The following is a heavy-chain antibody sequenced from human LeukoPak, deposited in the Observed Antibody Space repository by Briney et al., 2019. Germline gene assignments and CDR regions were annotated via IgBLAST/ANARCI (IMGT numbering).Heavy chain of an antibody. Sequence: SGGSLRLSCAASGFTFSSYWMHWVRQAPGKGLEWVSAISGSGGDTYYADSVKGRFTISRDNSKNTLYLRMNSLRAEDTAVYYCAKDLGGEGGSGFPGYWGQGTLVTVSS. V-gene: IGHV3-23*01. J-gene: IGHJ4*02. D-gene: IGHD3-10*01. CDR2: ISGSGGDT. CDR1: GFTFSSYW. CDR3: AKDLGGEGGSGFPGY.